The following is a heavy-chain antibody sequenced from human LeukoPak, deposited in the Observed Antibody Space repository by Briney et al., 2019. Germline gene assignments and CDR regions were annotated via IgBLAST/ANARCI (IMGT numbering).Heavy chain of an antibody. Sequence: GGSLRLSCAASGFTFSSYGMHWVRQAPGKGLEWVAVISYDGSNKYYADSVKGRFTISRDNSKNTLYLQMNSLRAEDTAVYYCAKESHGDAITKIVVVTPPDYWGQGTLVTVSS. CDR3: AKESHGDAITKIVVVTPPDY. V-gene: IGHV3-30*18. J-gene: IGHJ4*02. CDR2: ISYDGSNK. CDR1: GFTFSSYG. D-gene: IGHD3-22*01.